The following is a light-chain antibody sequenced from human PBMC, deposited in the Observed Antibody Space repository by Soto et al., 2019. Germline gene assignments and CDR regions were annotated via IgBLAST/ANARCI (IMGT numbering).Light chain of an antibody. CDR1: QSVSSSY. Sequence: EIVLTQSPGTLSLSPGERATLSCRASQSVSSSYLAWYQQKPGQAPRLLIYGASSRATGIPDRFSGSGSGTDFTLTIRRLEPEDFDAYYCQQYGSPPWTVGQGTKVDI. CDR2: GAS. CDR3: QQYGSPPWT. J-gene: IGKJ1*01. V-gene: IGKV3-20*01.